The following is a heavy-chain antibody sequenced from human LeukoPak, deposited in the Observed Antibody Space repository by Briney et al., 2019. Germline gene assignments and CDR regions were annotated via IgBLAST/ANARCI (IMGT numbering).Heavy chain of an antibody. D-gene: IGHD1-1*01. CDR3: ARFTTRPE. Sequence: ASVKVSCKASGYTFTTYGMNWVRQAPGQGLEWMGGIIPIFGTANYAQKFQGRVTITADESTSTAYMELSGLRSEDTAVYYCARFTTRPEWGQGTLVTVSS. CDR2: IIPIFGTA. J-gene: IGHJ4*02. V-gene: IGHV1-69*13. CDR1: GYTFTTYG.